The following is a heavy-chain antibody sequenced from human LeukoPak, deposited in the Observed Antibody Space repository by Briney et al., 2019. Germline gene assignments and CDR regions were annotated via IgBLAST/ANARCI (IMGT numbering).Heavy chain of an antibody. Sequence: GALRLSCAASGFTFSSYSMNWVRQAPGKGLEWVSSISSSSSYIYYADSVKGRFTISRDNAKNSLYLQMNSLRAEDTAVYYCARAGRLEYQLLEIWYYYYMDVWGKGTTVTVSS. CDR3: ARAGRLEYQLLEIWYYYYMDV. CDR2: ISSSSSYI. D-gene: IGHD2-2*01. J-gene: IGHJ6*03. CDR1: GFTFSSYS. V-gene: IGHV3-21*01.